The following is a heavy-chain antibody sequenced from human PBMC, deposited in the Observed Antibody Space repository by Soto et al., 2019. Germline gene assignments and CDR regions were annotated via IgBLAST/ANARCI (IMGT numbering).Heavy chain of an antibody. Sequence: QVQLVESGGGVVQAGRSLRLSCVASGFTFSSYGMHWVRQAPGKGLEWVAIIWNDGGNKYYADSVKGRLTISRDNSKDTLYLPMNSLRAEETAVYYCARDKFRLSYWGQGTLVTVSS. CDR2: IWNDGGNK. D-gene: IGHD2-15*01. CDR3: ARDKFRLSY. V-gene: IGHV3-33*01. CDR1: GFTFSSYG. J-gene: IGHJ4*02.